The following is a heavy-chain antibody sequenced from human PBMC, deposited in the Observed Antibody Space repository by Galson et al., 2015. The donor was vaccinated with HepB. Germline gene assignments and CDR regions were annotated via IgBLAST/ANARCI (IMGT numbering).Heavy chain of an antibody. CDR1: GDSVSSNSAA. J-gene: IGHJ3*02. D-gene: IGHD3-22*01. CDR3: AREGEIEYYYDSSGYYYVNAFDI. Sequence: CAISGDSVSSNSAAWNWIRQSPSRGLEWLGGTYYRSKWYNDYAVSVKSRITINPDTSKNQFSLQLNSVTPEDTAVYYCAREGEIEYYYDSSGYYYVNAFDIWGQGTMVTVSS. CDR2: TYYRSKWYN. V-gene: IGHV6-1*01.